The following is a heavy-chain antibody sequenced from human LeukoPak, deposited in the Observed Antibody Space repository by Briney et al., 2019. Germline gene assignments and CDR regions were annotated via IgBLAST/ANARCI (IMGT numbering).Heavy chain of an antibody. V-gene: IGHV4-39*01. D-gene: IGHD5-24*01. J-gene: IGHJ4*02. CDR2: IYYSGST. Sequence: PSETLSLTCTVSGGSISSSSYYWGWIRQPPGKGLEWIGSIYYSGSTYYNPSLKSRVAISVDTPKNQFSLKLSSVTAADTAVYYCARRDGFFDYWGQGTLVTVSS. CDR3: ARRDGFFDY. CDR1: GGSISSSSYY.